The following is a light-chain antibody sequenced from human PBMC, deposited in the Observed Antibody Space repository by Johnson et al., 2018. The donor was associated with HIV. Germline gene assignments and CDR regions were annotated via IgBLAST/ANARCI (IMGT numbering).Light chain of an antibody. Sequence: QSVLTQPPSVSVAPGQNVNISCSGGSSNIGSNYVSWYQQLPGTAPKLLIYENNKRPSGIPDRFSGSKSGTSATLGITGLQTGDEAYYYCGTWDGGLSIYVFGTGTEVTVL. CDR2: ENN. J-gene: IGLJ1*01. V-gene: IGLV1-51*02. CDR1: SSNIGSNY. CDR3: GTWDGGLSIYV.